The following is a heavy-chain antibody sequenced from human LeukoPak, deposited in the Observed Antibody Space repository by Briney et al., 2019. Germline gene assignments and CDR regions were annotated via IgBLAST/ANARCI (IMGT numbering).Heavy chain of an antibody. CDR2: INWNGDST. V-gene: IGHV3-20*04. CDR1: GFTFDDYG. D-gene: IGHD2/OR15-2a*01. Sequence: GGSLRLSCAASGFTFDDYGMSWVRHAPGKGLEWVSGINWNGDSTSYADSVKGRFTISRDNAKNSLYLQMNSLRAEDTALYYCARRESTYQNDYYFYYMDVWGKGTTVTVSS. CDR3: ARRESTYQNDYYFYYMDV. J-gene: IGHJ6*03.